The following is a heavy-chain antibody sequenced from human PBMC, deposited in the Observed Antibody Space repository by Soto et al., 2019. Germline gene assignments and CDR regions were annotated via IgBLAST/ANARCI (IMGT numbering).Heavy chain of an antibody. CDR3: ARALRGRNYYYYMDV. CDR2: MNPNSGNT. J-gene: IGHJ6*03. V-gene: IGHV1-8*01. D-gene: IGHD1-26*01. CDR1: GYSFTSYD. Sequence: GASVKVSCKASGYSFTSYDINWVRQPTGQGLEWMGWMNPNSGNTGYAQKFQGRVTMTRNTSISTAYMELSSLRSEDTAVYYCARALRGRNYYYYMDVWGKGTTVTVSS.